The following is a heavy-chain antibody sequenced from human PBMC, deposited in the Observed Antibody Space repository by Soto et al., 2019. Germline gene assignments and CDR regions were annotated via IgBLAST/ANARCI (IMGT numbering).Heavy chain of an antibody. CDR1: GYSISNGYY. CDR3: ARRGSSGTPVDY. Sequence: SETLSLTCDVAGYSISNGYYWGWIRQPPGKGLEWIGNIYHTGSTYYNPSLKSRVTISVDKSKNQFSLKLSSVTAADTAVYYCARRGSSGTPVDYWGQGTLVTVS. CDR2: IYHTGST. V-gene: IGHV4-38-2*01. D-gene: IGHD1-26*01. J-gene: IGHJ4*02.